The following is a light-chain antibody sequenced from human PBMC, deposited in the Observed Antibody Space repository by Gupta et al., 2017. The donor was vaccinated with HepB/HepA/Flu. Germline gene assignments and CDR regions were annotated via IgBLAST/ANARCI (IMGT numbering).Light chain of an antibody. Sequence: QSALTQPPSPSGSPGQSVTISCTGTSSDVGGYNYVYWYQKHPGKAPKLMIFDVTKRPSGFPDRFSVSKSGNTASPTVSGLQAEDEADYYCCSYAGSKNANVVFGSGTKLTVL. CDR2: DVT. CDR3: CSYAGSKNANVV. CDR1: SSDVGGYNY. J-gene: IGLJ1*01. V-gene: IGLV2-8*01.